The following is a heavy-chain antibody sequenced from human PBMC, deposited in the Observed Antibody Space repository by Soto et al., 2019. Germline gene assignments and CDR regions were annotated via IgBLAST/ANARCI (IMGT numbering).Heavy chain of an antibody. V-gene: IGHV4-34*01. CDR2: INHSGST. CDR3: ARGLGYCSGGSCYLTLPKLDY. Sequence: SETLSLTCAVYGGSFSGYYWSWIRQPPGKGLEWIGEINHSGSTNYNPSLKSRVTISVDTSKNQFSLKLSFVTAADTAVYYCARGLGYCSGGSCYLTLPKLDYWGQGTLVTVSS. J-gene: IGHJ4*02. D-gene: IGHD2-15*01. CDR1: GGSFSGYY.